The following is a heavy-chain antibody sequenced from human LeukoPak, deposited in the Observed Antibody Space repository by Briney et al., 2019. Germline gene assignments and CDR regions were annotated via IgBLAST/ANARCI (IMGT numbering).Heavy chain of an antibody. CDR3: ARDQDCSSTSCYQGYYYYGMDV. D-gene: IGHD2-2*01. Sequence: GGSLRLSCAASGFTFSSYWMSWVRQAPGKGLEWVANIKQDGSEKNYVDSVKGRFTISRDNAKTSLYLQMNSLRAEDTAVYYCARDQDCSSTSCYQGYYYYGMDVWGQGTTVTVSS. V-gene: IGHV3-7*01. CDR2: IKQDGSEK. CDR1: GFTFSSYW. J-gene: IGHJ6*02.